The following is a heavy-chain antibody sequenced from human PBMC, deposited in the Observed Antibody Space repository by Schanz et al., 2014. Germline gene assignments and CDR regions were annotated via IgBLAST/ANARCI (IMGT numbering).Heavy chain of an antibody. CDR1: GFIFSNYG. V-gene: IGHV3-33*01. D-gene: IGHD4-17*01. CDR2: IWNNGVTK. J-gene: IGHJ4*02. Sequence: QVQLVESGGGVVQPGGSLRLSCAASGFIFSNYGIHWFRQPAGKGLEWVAVIWNNGVTKYYADSVRGRFTISRDRFQNTLYLRMSSLRAEDTAVYYCARPRFGYGEVDYWGQGTLVTVSS. CDR3: ARPRFGYGEVDY.